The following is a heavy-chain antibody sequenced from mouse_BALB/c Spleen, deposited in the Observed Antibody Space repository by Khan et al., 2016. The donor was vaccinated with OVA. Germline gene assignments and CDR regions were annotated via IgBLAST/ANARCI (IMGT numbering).Heavy chain of an antibody. Sequence: EVQLQQSGAELVRPGALVKLSCKASGFNIKDYYIHWVKQRPEQGLVWIGRIDPENGNTIYDPKFQGKASITSDTSSNTAYLQLNSLTSEDTAVYYCYREGYSPWFAYWGQGTLVTVSA. CDR2: IDPENGNT. V-gene: IGHV14-1*02. CDR1: GFNIKDYY. CDR3: YREGYSPWFAY. J-gene: IGHJ3*01. D-gene: IGHD2-3*01.